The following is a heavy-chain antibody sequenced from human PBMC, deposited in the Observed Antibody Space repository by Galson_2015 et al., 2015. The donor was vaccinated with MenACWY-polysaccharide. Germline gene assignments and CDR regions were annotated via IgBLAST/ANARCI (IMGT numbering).Heavy chain of an antibody. Sequence: ETLSLTCAVYGASLRGYYWSWIRQPPGQGLEWIGEINHSGNTNYNPSLKSRVTISVDTSKNQFSLNLSSVTAADTAVYYCARGRYYDSRGYYYVVVWFDPWGQGTLVTVSS. CDR3: ARGRYYDSRGYYYVVVWFDP. CDR2: INHSGNT. V-gene: IGHV4-34*01. CDR1: GASLRGYY. J-gene: IGHJ5*02. D-gene: IGHD3-22*01.